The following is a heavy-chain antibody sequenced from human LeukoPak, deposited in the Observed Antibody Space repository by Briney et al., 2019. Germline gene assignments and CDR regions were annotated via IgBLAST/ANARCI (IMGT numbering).Heavy chain of an antibody. CDR1: GGSFSGYY. D-gene: IGHD2-2*01. Sequence: PSETLSLTCAVYGGSFSGYYWSWIRQPPGKGLEWIGEINHSGSTNYNPSLKSRVTISVDTSKNQFSLKLSSVTAADTAVYYCARGYCSSTSCYPNWFDPWGQGTLVTVSS. CDR3: ARGYCSSTSCYPNWFDP. J-gene: IGHJ5*02. V-gene: IGHV4-34*01. CDR2: INHSGST.